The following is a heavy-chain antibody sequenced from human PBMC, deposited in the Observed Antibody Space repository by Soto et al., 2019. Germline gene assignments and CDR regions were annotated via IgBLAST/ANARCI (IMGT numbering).Heavy chain of an antibody. D-gene: IGHD4-17*01. Sequence: QITLKESGPTLVKPTQTLTLTCTFSGFSLSTSGVGVGWIRQPPGKALEWLALIYWDDDKRYSPSLKSRLTITKHTSKNQVVLTMTNMDPVDTATYYCPHSDDYGDLYYFDYWGQGTLVTVSS. CDR1: GFSLSTSGVG. CDR3: PHSDDYGDLYYFDY. CDR2: IYWDDDK. V-gene: IGHV2-5*02. J-gene: IGHJ4*02.